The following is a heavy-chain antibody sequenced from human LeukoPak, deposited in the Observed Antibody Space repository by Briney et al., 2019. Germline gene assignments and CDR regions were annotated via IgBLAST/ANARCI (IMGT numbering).Heavy chain of an antibody. Sequence: PSETLSLTCAVYGGSFSGYYWSWIRQPPGKGLGWIGEINHSGSTNYNPSLKSRVTISVDTSKNQFSLKLSSVTAADTAVYYCARARRGYNYRGNWFDPWGQGTLVTVSS. CDR3: ARARRGYNYRGNWFDP. D-gene: IGHD5-18*01. CDR2: INHSGST. J-gene: IGHJ5*02. CDR1: GGSFSGYY. V-gene: IGHV4-34*01.